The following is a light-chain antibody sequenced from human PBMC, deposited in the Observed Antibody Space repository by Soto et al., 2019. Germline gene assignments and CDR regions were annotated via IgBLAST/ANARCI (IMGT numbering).Light chain of an antibody. CDR3: SSYTSSTTWV. CDR2: EVS. Sequence: QSALTQPASVSGSPGQSLTISCTGTSSDVGGYNYVSWYQQHPGKAPKLMIYEVSNRPSGVSNRFSGSKSGNTASLTISGLQAEDEADYYCSSYTSSTTWVFGGGTQLTVL. V-gene: IGLV2-14*01. J-gene: IGLJ3*02. CDR1: SSDVGGYNY.